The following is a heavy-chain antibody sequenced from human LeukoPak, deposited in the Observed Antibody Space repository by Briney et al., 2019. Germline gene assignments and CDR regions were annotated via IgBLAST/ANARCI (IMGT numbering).Heavy chain of an antibody. CDR2: INAGNGNT. D-gene: IGHD3-10*01. CDR1: GYTFTSYA. CDR3: ARDDGRGSGSYY. V-gene: IGHV1-3*01. J-gene: IGHJ4*02. Sequence: GASVKVSCKASGYTFTSYAMQWVRQAPGRRLEWMGWINAGNGNTKYSQKFQGRVTITRDTSASTAYMELSSLRSEDTAVYYCARDDGRGSGSYYWGQGTLVTVSS.